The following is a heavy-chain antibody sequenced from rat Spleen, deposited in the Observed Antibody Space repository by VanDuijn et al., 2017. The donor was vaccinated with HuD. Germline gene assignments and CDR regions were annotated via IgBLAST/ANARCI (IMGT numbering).Heavy chain of an antibody. CDR1: GFTFSSFP. CDR3: TRGTTRVWGFDY. V-gene: IGHV5-46*01. J-gene: IGHJ2*01. CDR2: ISTSGGST. Sequence: EVQLVESGGGLVQPGRSMKLSCAASGFTFSSFPMAWVRQAPTKGLEWVATISTSGGSTYYRDSVKGRFTISRDNAKSTLYLQMNSLRSEDTATYYCTRGTTRVWGFDYWGQGVMVTVSS. D-gene: IGHD1-4*01.